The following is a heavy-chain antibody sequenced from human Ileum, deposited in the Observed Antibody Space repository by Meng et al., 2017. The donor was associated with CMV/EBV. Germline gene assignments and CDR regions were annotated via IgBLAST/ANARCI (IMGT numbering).Heavy chain of an antibody. CDR2: ISRSGGDS. CDR1: GHTLSKYP. CDR3: ATEEWSADY. D-gene: IGHD3-3*01. Sequence: LRLSGTASGHTLSKYPLNWVRQAPGKGLEWVSGISRSGGDSYYADYVKGRFTVSRDNSKDILYLHMNSLTAEDTAIYYCATEEWSADYWGQGTLVTVSS. J-gene: IGHJ4*02. V-gene: IGHV3-23*01.